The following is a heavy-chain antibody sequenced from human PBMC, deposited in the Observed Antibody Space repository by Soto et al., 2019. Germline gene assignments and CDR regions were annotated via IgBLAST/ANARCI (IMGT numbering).Heavy chain of an antibody. D-gene: IGHD3-9*01. CDR3: ARAPILRYFDWSQYYFDY. V-gene: IGHV3-13*01. CDR2: VSTTSYT. Sequence: GGSLRLSCAASGFTFSSYDMHWVRQATGKGLEWVSAVSTTSYTYYADSVKGRFTISRDNAKNTLYLQMNSLRAEDTAVYYCARAPILRYFDWSQYYFDYWGQGTLVTVSS. CDR1: GFTFSSYD. J-gene: IGHJ4*02.